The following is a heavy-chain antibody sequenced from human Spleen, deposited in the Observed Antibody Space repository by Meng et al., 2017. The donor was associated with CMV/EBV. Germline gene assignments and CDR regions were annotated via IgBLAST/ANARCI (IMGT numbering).Heavy chain of an antibody. CDR3: ASPPSSGRDY. D-gene: IGHD6-19*01. CDR2: ISHDGRNI. J-gene: IGHJ4*02. CDR1: GFTFSSYA. V-gene: IGHV3-30*19. Sequence: GGSLRLSCAASGFTFSSYAMHWVRQAPGKGLEWVAVISHDGRNIYYADSLKGRFTISRDNSKNTLYLEMNSLRADDTAIYYCASPPSSGRDYWGQGTLVTVSS.